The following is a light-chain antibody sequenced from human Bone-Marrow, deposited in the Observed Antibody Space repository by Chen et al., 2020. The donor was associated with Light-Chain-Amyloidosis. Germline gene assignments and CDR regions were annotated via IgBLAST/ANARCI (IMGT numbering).Light chain of an antibody. CDR2: DAS. CDR1: QTVITN. J-gene: IGKJ1*01. CDR3: QQYNNWPGT. V-gene: IGKV3-15*01. Sequence: ETVMTQSPATLSVSPGDRATLSCRASQTVITNLAWYQQTPGQAPRLLIVDASTRATGVPARFSGSGSGTEFALTISSLQSDDLAVYFCQQYNNWPGTFGQGTKVEIK.